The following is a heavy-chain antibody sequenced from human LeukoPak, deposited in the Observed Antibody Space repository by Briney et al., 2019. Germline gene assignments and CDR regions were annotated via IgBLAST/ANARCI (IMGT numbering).Heavy chain of an antibody. CDR1: GYTFTGYY. CDR2: INPNSGGT. J-gene: IGHJ1*01. Sequence: ASVKVSCKASGYTFTGYYMHWVRQAPGQGLEWMGWINPNSGGTNYAQKFQGRVSMTRDTSISTAYMELSRLRSDDTAAYYCARVKEETSGTIPDYFQHWGQGTRVTVSS. D-gene: IGHD3-10*01. CDR3: ARVKEETSGTIPDYFQH. V-gene: IGHV1-2*02.